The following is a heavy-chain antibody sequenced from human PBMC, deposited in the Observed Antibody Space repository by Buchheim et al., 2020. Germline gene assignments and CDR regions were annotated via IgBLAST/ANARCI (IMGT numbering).Heavy chain of an antibody. CDR3: ARALRYCSSTSCYKSGSGYYSGFDY. V-gene: IGHV4-34*01. J-gene: IGHJ4*02. D-gene: IGHD2-2*02. CDR2: INHRGST. CDR1: GGSFSGYY. Sequence: QVQLQQWGAGLLKPSETLSLTCAVYGGSFSGYYWSWIRQPPGKGLEWIGEINHRGSTKYNPSLKSRVTISVDTSKNQFSLKLNSVTAADTAVYYCARALRYCSSTSCYKSGSGYYSGFDYWGQGTL.